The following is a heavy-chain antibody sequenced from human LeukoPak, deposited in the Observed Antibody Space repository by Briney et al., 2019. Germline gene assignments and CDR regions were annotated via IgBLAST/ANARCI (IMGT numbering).Heavy chain of an antibody. V-gene: IGHV1-69*13. Sequence: ASVKVSCKASGGTFSSYAISWVRQAPGQGLEWVGGIIPIFGTANYAQKFQGRVTITADESTSTAYMELSSLRSEDTAVYYCARTYCSGGSCYSDVRSNWFDPWGQGTLVTVSS. CDR2: IIPIFGTA. CDR3: ARTYCSGGSCYSDVRSNWFDP. CDR1: GGTFSSYA. J-gene: IGHJ5*02. D-gene: IGHD2-15*01.